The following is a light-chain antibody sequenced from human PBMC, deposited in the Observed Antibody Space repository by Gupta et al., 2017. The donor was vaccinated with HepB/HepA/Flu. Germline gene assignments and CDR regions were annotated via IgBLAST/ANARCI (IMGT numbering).Light chain of an antibody. V-gene: IGKV1-39*01. Sequence: DIQMTQSPSSLSASVGDRVTITCRASQGISSSLSWYQQKPGTAPKLLIYRAFSLQSGVPSRFSGSGSGTDFTLTITSLQPEDSATYFCQQTYGTPYTFGQGSQLEIK. CDR1: QGISSS. J-gene: IGKJ2*01. CDR3: QQTYGTPYT. CDR2: RAF.